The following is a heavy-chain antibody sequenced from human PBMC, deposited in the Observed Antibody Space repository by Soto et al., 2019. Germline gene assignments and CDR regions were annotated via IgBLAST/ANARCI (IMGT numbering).Heavy chain of an antibody. V-gene: IGHV1-46*01. J-gene: IGHJ5*02. D-gene: IGHD1-7*01. CDR1: GYTFTSYY. CDR3: ARGKVLTGTTPYNWFDP. Sequence: GASVKVSCKASGYTFTSYYMHWVRQAPGQGLEWMGIINPSGGSTGYAQKFQGRVTMTRNTSISTAYMELSSLRSEDTAVYYCARGKVLTGTTPYNWFDPWGQGTLVTVSS. CDR2: INPSGGST.